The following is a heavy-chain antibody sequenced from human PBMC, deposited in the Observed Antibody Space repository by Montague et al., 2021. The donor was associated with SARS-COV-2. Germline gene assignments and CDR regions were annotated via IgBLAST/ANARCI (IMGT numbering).Heavy chain of an antibody. Sequence: SETLSLTCAVYGGSFSTYSWNWIRQPPGKGLEWIGVIYHGGSTNYNPSLKSRVTISVDTSKNQFSLKLTSVAAADTAVYYCARLGDGMVPYPVLGVGRYYSDDYLDDWGKGTMVTVSS. CDR2: IYHGGST. J-gene: IGHJ6*03. CDR3: ARLGDGMVPYPVLGVGRYYSDDYLDD. CDR1: GGSFSTYS. D-gene: IGHD3-10*01. V-gene: IGHV4-34*01.